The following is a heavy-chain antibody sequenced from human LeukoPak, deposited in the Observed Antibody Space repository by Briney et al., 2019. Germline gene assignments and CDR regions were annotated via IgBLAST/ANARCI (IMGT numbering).Heavy chain of an antibody. D-gene: IGHD6-19*01. CDR2: ISWQRGSI. J-gene: IGHJ3*02. CDR3: AKVRQWLVQDDAFDI. CDR1: GFTFDDYA. Sequence: PGGSLRLSCAASGFTFDDYAMHWVRQAPGKGLEWVSGISWQRGSIGYADSVKGRFTISRDNAKNSLYLQMNSLRAEDTALYYCAKVRQWLVQDDAFDIRGQGTMVAVSS. V-gene: IGHV3-9*01.